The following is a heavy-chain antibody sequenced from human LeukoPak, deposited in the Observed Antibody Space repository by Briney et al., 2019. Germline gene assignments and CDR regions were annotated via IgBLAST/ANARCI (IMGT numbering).Heavy chain of an antibody. CDR3: ARGREPYTNTDWFDP. D-gene: IGHD2-2*02. CDR2: ISSSGVYT. J-gene: IGHJ5*02. V-gene: IGHV3-21*01. Sequence: GGSLRLSCAASGFTFHYYGMNWVRQAPGKGLEWVSSISSSGVYTYYADSVKGRFTISRDTAENSLYLQMDSLRAEDTGLYYCARGREPYTNTDWFDPWGQGTLVTVSS. CDR1: GFTFHYYG.